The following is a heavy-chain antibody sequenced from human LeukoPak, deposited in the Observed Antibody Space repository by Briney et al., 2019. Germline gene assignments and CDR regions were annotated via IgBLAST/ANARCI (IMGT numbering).Heavy chain of an antibody. CDR3: AHSPSATIWFDP. Sequence: SGPTLMNPTQTLTVKCTFFGFSLSTSGVGVGWIRQPPGKALEWLAFIYWDDDKRYSPPLKSRRTITEDTSKNQVVLTMTNMDPVDTATYYCAHSPSATIWFDPWGQGTLVTVSS. V-gene: IGHV2-5*02. D-gene: IGHD5-12*01. CDR2: IYWDDDK. CDR1: GFSLSTSGVG. J-gene: IGHJ5*02.